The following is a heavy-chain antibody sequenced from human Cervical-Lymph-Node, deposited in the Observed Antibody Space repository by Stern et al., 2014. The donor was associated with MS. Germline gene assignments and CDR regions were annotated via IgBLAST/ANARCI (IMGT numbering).Heavy chain of an antibody. D-gene: IGHD3-10*01. CDR3: ARTPTYRFAFDV. CDR2: IDWDDST. Sequence: QVTLKESGPALVRPTQTPTLTCTFSGFSLTTTGIRVSWIRQPPGKALEWLARIDWDDSTFYSTSLRTRLIISKDTSKNQVVLTMTNVDPADTATYYCARTPTYRFAFDVWGQGTVVIVSS. CDR1: GFSLTTTGIR. J-gene: IGHJ3*01. V-gene: IGHV2-70*04.